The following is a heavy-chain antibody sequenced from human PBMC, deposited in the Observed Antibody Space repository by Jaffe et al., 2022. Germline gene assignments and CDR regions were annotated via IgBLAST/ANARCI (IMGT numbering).Heavy chain of an antibody. CDR2: ISSGAGSTT. V-gene: IGHV3-23*01. Sequence: EVQLLESGGGLVQPGGSLRLSCAASGFIFSSYAMTWVRQAPGKGLEWLSAISSGAGSTTHYADSVKGRFTISRDNSDNTLYLQMNSLRPEDTAVYYCAKPRSDTWYAVFDYWGQGTLVTVSS. CDR3: AKPRSDTWYAVFDY. D-gene: IGHD6-13*01. J-gene: IGHJ4*02. CDR1: GFIFSSYA.